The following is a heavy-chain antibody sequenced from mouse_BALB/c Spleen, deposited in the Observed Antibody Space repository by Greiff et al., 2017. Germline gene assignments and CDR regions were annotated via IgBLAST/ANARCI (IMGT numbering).Heavy chain of an antibody. D-gene: IGHD2-3*01. V-gene: IGHV3-2*02. J-gene: IGHJ2*01. Sequence: EVKLLESGPGLVKPSQSLSLTCTVTGYSITSDYAWNWIRQFPGNKLEWMGYISYSGSTSYNPSLKSRISITRDTSKNQFFLQLNSVTTEDTATYYCARFYDGYPYYFDYWGQGTTLTVSS. CDR3: ARFYDGYPYYFDY. CDR1: GYSITSDYA. CDR2: ISYSGST.